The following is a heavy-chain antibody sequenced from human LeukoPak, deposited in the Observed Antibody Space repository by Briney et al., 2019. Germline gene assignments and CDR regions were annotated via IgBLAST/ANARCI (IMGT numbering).Heavy chain of an antibody. CDR1: GFPFSSYW. CDR2: IRQDGSDK. Sequence: GGALRLSFAASGFPFSSYWMSWGRPAPGKGVEWVANIRQDGSDKNYVDSVEGRFTISRDNAKRSLYLQMNSLRAEDTAVYYCAPPPIAATGNWGQGTLVTVSS. D-gene: IGHD6-13*01. V-gene: IGHV3-7*01. CDR3: APPPIAATGN. J-gene: IGHJ4*02.